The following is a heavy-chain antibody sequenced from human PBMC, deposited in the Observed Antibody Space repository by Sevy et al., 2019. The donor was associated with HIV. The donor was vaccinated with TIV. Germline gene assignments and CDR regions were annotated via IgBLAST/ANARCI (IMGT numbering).Heavy chain of an antibody. Sequence: GGSLRLSCAASGFTFSSYGMHWVRQAPGKGLEWVAVIWNDGSNKYYADSVKGRFTISRDNSKNTLYLQMNSLRAEDTAVYYCAKDPGRDGYNYFDYWGQGTLVTVSS. J-gene: IGHJ4*02. CDR3: AKDPGRDGYNYFDY. CDR1: GFTFSSYG. V-gene: IGHV3-33*06. CDR2: IWNDGSNK. D-gene: IGHD5-12*01.